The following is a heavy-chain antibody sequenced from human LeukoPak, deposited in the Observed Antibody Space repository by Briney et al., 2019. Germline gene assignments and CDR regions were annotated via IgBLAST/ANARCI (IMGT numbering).Heavy chain of an antibody. J-gene: IGHJ4*02. CDR3: ARRGESGAIAVFDY. CDR2: IHQSGNT. V-gene: IGHV4-30-2*01. Sequence: SETLSLTCTVSGGSITSGGRYWSWIRQPPGKGLDWIGYIHQSGNTYYNPSLKSRATISVDRSKNQFSLKLSSLTAADTAVYYCARRGESGAIAVFDYWGQGTLVTVSS. D-gene: IGHD2-2*02. CDR1: GGSITSGGRY.